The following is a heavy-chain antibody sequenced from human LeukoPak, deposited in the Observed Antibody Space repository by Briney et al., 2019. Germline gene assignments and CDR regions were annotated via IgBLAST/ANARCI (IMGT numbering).Heavy chain of an antibody. Sequence: PSETLSLTCTVSGGSISSGGYYWSWIRQHPGKGLEWIGYIYYSGSTYYNPSLKSRVTISVDTSKNQFSLKLSSVTAADTAVYYCARSNIVVVPAAITDWFDPWGQGTLVTVSS. J-gene: IGHJ5*02. CDR3: ARSNIVVVPAAITDWFDP. D-gene: IGHD2-2*02. V-gene: IGHV4-31*03. CDR2: IYYSGST. CDR1: GGSISSGGYY.